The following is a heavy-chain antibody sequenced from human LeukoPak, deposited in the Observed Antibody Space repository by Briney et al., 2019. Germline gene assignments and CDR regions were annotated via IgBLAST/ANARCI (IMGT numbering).Heavy chain of an antibody. D-gene: IGHD2-15*01. J-gene: IGHJ6*02. V-gene: IGHV3-9*01. CDR1: GFSFEDFA. Sequence: PGGSLRLSCTASGFSFEDFAMHWVRQAPGKGLEWVSSISWNSQTDYMDSVRGRFTISKDNAKNSLYLQMNSLRAEDTALYYCVKDMGGCSGDTCFKYFGLDVWGQGTTVTVSS. CDR3: VKDMGGCSGDTCFKYFGLDV. CDR2: ISWNSQT.